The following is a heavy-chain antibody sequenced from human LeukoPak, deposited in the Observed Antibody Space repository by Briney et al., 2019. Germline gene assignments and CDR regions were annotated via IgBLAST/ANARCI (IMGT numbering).Heavy chain of an antibody. V-gene: IGHV4-59*01. J-gene: IGHJ4*02. Sequence: SETLSLTCTVSGGSISSYYWSWIRQPPGGGLEWIGYIYYSGSTNYNPSLKSRVTISVDTSKNQFSLKLSSVTAADTAVYYCARATAHYDILTGYHYYFDYWGQGTLVTVSS. CDR1: GGSISSYY. CDR2: IYYSGST. CDR3: ARATAHYDILTGYHYYFDY. D-gene: IGHD3-9*01.